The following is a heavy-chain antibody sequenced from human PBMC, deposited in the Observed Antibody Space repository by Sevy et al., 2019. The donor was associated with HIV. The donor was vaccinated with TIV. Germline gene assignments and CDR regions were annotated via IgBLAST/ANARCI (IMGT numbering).Heavy chain of an antibody. Sequence: SETLSLTCAVYGGSFSGYYWSWIRQPPGKGLEWIGEINHSGSTNYNPFLKSRVTISVDTSKNQFSLKLSSVTAADTAVYYCARAPPVRSGDDSLNWFAPWGQGTLVTVSS. D-gene: IGHD5-12*01. V-gene: IGHV4-34*01. CDR1: GGSFSGYY. CDR2: INHSGST. J-gene: IGHJ5*02. CDR3: ARAPPVRSGDDSLNWFAP.